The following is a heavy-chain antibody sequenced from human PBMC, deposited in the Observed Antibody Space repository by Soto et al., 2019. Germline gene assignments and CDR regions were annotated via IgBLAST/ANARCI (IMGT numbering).Heavy chain of an antibody. CDR1: GGSFSGYY. Sequence: QVQLQQWGAGLLKPSETLSLTCAVYGGSFSGYYWSWIRQPPGKGLEWIGEINHSGSTNYNPSLKGPGTIIVNTSQNQFSLKLSSVTAADTAVYYCARIGYCSGGSCLRESYYYYGMDVWGQGTTVTVSS. V-gene: IGHV4-34*01. J-gene: IGHJ6*02. CDR3: ARIGYCSGGSCLRESYYYYGMDV. CDR2: INHSGST. D-gene: IGHD2-15*01.